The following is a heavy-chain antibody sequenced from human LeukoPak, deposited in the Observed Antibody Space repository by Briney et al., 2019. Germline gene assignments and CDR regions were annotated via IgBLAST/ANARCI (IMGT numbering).Heavy chain of an antibody. J-gene: IGHJ1*01. CDR1: GYTFTSYG. Sequence: SVKVSCKASGYTFTSYGISWVRQAPGQGLEWMGRIIPILGIANYAQKFQGRVTITADKSTSTAYMELSSLRSEDTAVYYCARDQAAYYYDSSGYYSYFQHWGQGTLVTVSS. D-gene: IGHD3-22*01. CDR3: ARDQAAYYYDSSGYYSYFQH. V-gene: IGHV1-69*04. CDR2: IIPILGIA.